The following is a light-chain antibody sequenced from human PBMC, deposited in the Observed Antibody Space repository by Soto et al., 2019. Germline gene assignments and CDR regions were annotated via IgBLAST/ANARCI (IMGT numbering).Light chain of an antibody. CDR3: QQYYSYPRT. V-gene: IGKV1-8*01. Sequence: AIRMTQSPSSLSASTGDRVTITCRTRQGISSYFAWYQQKPGKAPKLLIYAASTLQRGVPSRFSGSGSGTDFTLTISCLQSEDFATYCCQQYYSYPRTFGQGTKVEIK. CDR1: QGISSY. J-gene: IGKJ1*01. CDR2: AAS.